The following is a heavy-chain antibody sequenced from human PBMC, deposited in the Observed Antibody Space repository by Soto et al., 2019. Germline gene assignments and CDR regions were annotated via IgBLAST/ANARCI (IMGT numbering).Heavy chain of an antibody. V-gene: IGHV1-69*13. J-gene: IGHJ3*02. D-gene: IGHD2-21*02. Sequence: SVKVSCKASGYTFSSYAMHWVRQAPGQRLEWMGWIIPIFGTANYAQKFQGRVTITADESTSTAYMELSSLRSEDTAVYYCARDSLAYCGGDCYLDAFDIWSQGTMVTVSS. CDR3: ARDSLAYCGGDCYLDAFDI. CDR2: IIPIFGTA. CDR1: GYTFSSYA.